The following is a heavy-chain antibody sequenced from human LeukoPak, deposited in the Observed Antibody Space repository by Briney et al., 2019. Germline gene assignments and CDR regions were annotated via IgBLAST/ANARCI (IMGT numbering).Heavy chain of an antibody. J-gene: IGHJ4*02. V-gene: IGHV3-23*01. CDR3: ATNEHVDTAIEPWPHRGFDY. CDR1: GFTFSSYA. Sequence: GGSLRLSCAASGFTFSSYAMSWVRQAPGKGLEWVSAISGSGGSTYYADSVKGRFTISRDNSKNTLYLQMNSLRAEDTAVYYCATNEHVDTAIEPWPHRGFDYWGQGTLVTVSS. CDR2: ISGSGGST. D-gene: IGHD5-18*01.